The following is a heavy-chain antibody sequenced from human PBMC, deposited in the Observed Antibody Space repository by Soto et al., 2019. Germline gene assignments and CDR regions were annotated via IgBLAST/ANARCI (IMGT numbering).Heavy chain of an antibody. V-gene: IGHV3-30*03. Sequence: PGGSLRLSCAASGFTFSSYGMHWVRQAPGKGLEWVAVISYDGSNKYYADSVKGRFTISRDNSKNTLYLQMNSLRVEDTAVYYCDCDYGMDVWGQGTTVTVSS. CDR1: GFTFSSYG. CDR2: ISYDGSNK. CDR3: DCDYGMDV. J-gene: IGHJ6*02.